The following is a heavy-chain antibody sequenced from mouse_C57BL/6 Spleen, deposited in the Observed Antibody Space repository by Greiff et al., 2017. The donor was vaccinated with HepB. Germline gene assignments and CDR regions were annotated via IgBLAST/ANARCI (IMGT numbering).Heavy chain of an antibody. V-gene: IGHV5-6*01. J-gene: IGHJ4*01. Sequence: EVQLVESGGDLVKPGGSLKLSCAASGFTFSSYGMSWVRQTPDKRLEWVATISSGGSYTYYPDSLKGRFTISRDNAKNTLYLQMSSLKSEDTAMYYCASRTGTDAMDYWGQGTSVTVSS. D-gene: IGHD4-1*01. CDR2: ISSGGSYT. CDR3: ASRTGTDAMDY. CDR1: GFTFSSYG.